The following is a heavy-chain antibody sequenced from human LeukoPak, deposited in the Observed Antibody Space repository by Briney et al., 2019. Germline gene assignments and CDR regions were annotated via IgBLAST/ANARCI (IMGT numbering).Heavy chain of an antibody. V-gene: IGHV1-3*01. J-gene: IGHJ3*02. CDR3: ATPSHGI. CDR1: GGTFSSYA. CDR2: INAGNGNT. Sequence: ASVKVSCKASGGTFSSYAISWVRQAPGQRLEWMGWINAGNGNTKYSQKFQGRVTITRDTSASTAYMELSSLRSEDTAVYYCATPSHGIWGQGTMVTVSS.